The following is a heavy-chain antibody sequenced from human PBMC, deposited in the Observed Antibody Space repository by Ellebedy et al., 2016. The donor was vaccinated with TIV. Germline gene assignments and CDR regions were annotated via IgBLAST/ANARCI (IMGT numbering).Heavy chain of an antibody. Sequence: ASVKVSCKGSGYTFTSFGISWLRQAPGKGLEWMGWISTYTGDTNYAHNFQDRVTMTTDTSTRTGYMELRSLRSDDTAVYYCARVIGLRDCDGATCSPPPPLDYWGQGTLVTVSS. CDR3: ARVIGLRDCDGATCSPPPPLDY. CDR1: GYTFTSFG. CDR2: ISTYTGDT. D-gene: IGHD2-21*01. J-gene: IGHJ4*02. V-gene: IGHV1-18*04.